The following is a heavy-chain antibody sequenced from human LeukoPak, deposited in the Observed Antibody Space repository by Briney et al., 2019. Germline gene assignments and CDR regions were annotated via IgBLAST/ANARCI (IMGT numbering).Heavy chain of an antibody. V-gene: IGHV4-59*08. D-gene: IGHD1-26*01. CDR3: TRTCTSGSHTSGSDG. CDR2: IYYSGNT. CDR1: RGSISGHY. Sequence: SETLSLTCTVSRGSISGHYWSWIRQSPGKGLEWIGNIYYSGNTNYNPSLKSRVTISIDTSRIHFSLHLSSVTAADTAVYYCTRTCTSGSHTSGSDGWGQGAVVTASS. J-gene: IGHJ3*01.